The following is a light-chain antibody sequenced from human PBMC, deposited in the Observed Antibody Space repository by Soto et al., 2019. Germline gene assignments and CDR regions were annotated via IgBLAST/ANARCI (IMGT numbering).Light chain of an antibody. CDR2: EVS. CDR1: SSDVGGYNY. Sequence: QSALTQPPSASGSPGQSVTISCTGSSSDVGGYNYVSWYQQHPGKAPKLMIYEVSKRPSGVPDRLSGSKSGNTASLTVSGLQAEDEADSYCSSYGGSNTVVFGGGTKVTVL. J-gene: IGLJ2*01. CDR3: SSYGGSNTVV. V-gene: IGLV2-8*01.